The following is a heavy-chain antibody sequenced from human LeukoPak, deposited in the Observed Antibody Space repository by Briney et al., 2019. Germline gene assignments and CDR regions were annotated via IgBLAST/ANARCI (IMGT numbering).Heavy chain of an antibody. V-gene: IGHV3-30-3*01. Sequence: GGSLRLSCAATGFTFSNYAIHWGRQAPGKGLEWVAFISDDGSRQHYADSVKGRFTISRDNSKSTLNLQMNSLGAEDTAVYYCVKDRTGTYTLDYWGQGTLVTVSS. CDR3: VKDRTGTYTLDY. CDR2: ISDDGSRQ. D-gene: IGHD3-10*01. J-gene: IGHJ4*02. CDR1: GFTFSNYA.